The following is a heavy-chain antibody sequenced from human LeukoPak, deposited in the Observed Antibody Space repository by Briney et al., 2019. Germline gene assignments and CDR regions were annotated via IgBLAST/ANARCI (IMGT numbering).Heavy chain of an antibody. Sequence: PGGSLRLSCAASGFTFSNYGMHWVRQAPGKGLEWVAVIWYDGSNKYYAGSVKGRFTISRDNSKNTLYLQMNSLRAEDTAVYYCARDLAAADDLPHDYWGQGTLVTVSS. D-gene: IGHD6-13*01. CDR1: GFTFSNYG. V-gene: IGHV3-33*01. CDR3: ARDLAAADDLPHDY. CDR2: IWYDGSNK. J-gene: IGHJ4*02.